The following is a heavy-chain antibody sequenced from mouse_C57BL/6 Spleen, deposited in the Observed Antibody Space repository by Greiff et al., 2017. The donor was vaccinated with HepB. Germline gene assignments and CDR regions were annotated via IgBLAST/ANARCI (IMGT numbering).Heavy chain of an antibody. CDR2: ISNGGGST. Sequence: EVQGVESGGGLVQPGGSLKLSCAASGFTFSDYYMYWVRQTPEKRLEWVAYISNGGGSTYYPDTVKGRFTISRDNAKNTLYLQMSRLKSEDTAMYYCARRDYDGYPRFDYWGQGTTLTVSS. CDR3: ARRDYDGYPRFDY. CDR1: GFTFSDYY. V-gene: IGHV5-12*01. J-gene: IGHJ2*01. D-gene: IGHD2-3*01.